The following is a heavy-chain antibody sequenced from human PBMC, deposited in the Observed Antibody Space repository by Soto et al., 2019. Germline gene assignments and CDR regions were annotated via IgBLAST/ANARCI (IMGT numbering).Heavy chain of an antibody. CDR3: AKVVVPAAIYYYGMDV. J-gene: IGHJ6*02. Sequence: QTGGSLRLSCAASGFTFSSYAMSWVRQAPGKGLEWVSAISGSGGSTYYADSVKGRFTISRDNSKNTLYLQMNSLRAEDTAVYYCAKVVVPAAIYYYGMDVWGQGTTVTVSS. D-gene: IGHD2-2*01. CDR1: GFTFSSYA. CDR2: ISGSGGST. V-gene: IGHV3-23*01.